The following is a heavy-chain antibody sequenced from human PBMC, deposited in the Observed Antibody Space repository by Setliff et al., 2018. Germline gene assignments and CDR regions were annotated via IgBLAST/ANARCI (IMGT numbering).Heavy chain of an antibody. J-gene: IGHJ6*03. CDR2: IQQDGSEK. Sequence: PGGSLRLSCAASGFTFSYYWMSWVRQAPGKGLEWVANIQQDGSEKYHVDSVMGRFTISRDNAKNTLYLQMNSLRAEDTAVYYCARARYCSSTSCYYYYYMDVWGKGTTVTVFS. D-gene: IGHD2-2*01. CDR3: ARARYCSSTSCYYYYYMDV. CDR1: GFTFSYYW. V-gene: IGHV3-7*01.